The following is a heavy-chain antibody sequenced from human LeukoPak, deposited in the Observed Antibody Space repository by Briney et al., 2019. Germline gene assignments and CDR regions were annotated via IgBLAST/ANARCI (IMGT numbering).Heavy chain of an antibody. Sequence: SGGSLRLSCAASGFTFTTFALSWVRQAPGKGPEWVSVISGSGGNTYYADSVKGRFTISRDNAKNSLYLQMNSLRDEDTAVYYCARRDWLSSCDIWGQGTMVTVSS. J-gene: IGHJ3*02. CDR3: ARRDWLSSCDI. CDR1: GFTFTTFA. CDR2: ISGSGGNT. V-gene: IGHV3-23*01. D-gene: IGHD3-9*01.